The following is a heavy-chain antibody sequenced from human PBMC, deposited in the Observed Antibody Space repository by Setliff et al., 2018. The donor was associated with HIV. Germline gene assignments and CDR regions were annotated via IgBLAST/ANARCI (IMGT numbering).Heavy chain of an antibody. Sequence: SVKVSCKASRYTFTKYFTQWVRQARGQRLEWIGWIVVGSGNTNYAQKFQERVTITRDMSTSTAYMELSSLRSEDTAVYYCAAEPGFIAVAPGGPWGQGTLVTVSS. CDR1: RYTFTKYF. J-gene: IGHJ1*01. CDR2: IVVGSGNT. V-gene: IGHV1-58*02. CDR3: AAEPGFIAVAPGGP. D-gene: IGHD6-19*01.